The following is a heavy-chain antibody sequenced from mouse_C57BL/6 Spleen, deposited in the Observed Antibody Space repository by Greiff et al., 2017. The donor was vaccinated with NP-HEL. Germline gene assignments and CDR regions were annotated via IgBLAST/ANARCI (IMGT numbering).Heavy chain of an antibody. Sequence: QVQLQQSGAELARPGASVKLSCKASGYTFTSYGISWVKQRPGQGLEWIGEIYPSSGNTYYNEKFKGKATLTADKSSSTAYMELRSLTSEDSAVYFCARYGTAQSFDDWGQGTTLTVSS. CDR1: GYTFTSYG. J-gene: IGHJ2*01. CDR3: ARYGTAQSFDD. V-gene: IGHV1-81*01. CDR2: IYPSSGNT. D-gene: IGHD3-2*02.